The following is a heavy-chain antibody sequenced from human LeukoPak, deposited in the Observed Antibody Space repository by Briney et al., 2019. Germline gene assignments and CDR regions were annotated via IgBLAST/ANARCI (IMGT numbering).Heavy chain of an antibody. CDR3: AKHNVVIPTAADAFDI. V-gene: IGHV3-23*01. CDR1: GFTFSSYA. D-gene: IGHD2-2*01. Sequence: PGGSLRLSCAASGFTFSSYAMSWVRQAPGKGLEWVSGISGSGGSTFYADSVKGRFTISRDNSKHTLYLQMNSLRVENTAVYYCAKHNVVIPTAADAFDIWGQGTMVTVSS. J-gene: IGHJ3*02. CDR2: ISGSGGST.